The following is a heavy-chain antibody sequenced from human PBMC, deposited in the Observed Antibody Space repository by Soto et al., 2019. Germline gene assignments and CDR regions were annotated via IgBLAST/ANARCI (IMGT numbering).Heavy chain of an antibody. CDR3: ARAGTGYYDFWSGYYTTFDY. V-gene: IGHV4-30-4*01. CDR1: GGSISSGDYY. J-gene: IGHJ4*02. CDR2: IYYSGST. Sequence: SETLSLTCTFSGGSISSGDYYLSWIRQPPGKGLEWIGYIYYSGSTYYNPSLKSRVTISVDTSKNQFSLKLSSVTAADTAVYYCARAGTGYYDFWSGYYTTFDYWGQGTLVTVSS. D-gene: IGHD3-3*01.